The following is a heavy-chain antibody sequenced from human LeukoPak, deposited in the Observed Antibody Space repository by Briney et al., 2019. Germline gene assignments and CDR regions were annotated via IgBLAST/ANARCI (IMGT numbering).Heavy chain of an antibody. CDR2: FDPEDGET. Sequence: ASVKVFCKVSGYTLTELSMHWVRQAPGKGLEWMGGFDPEDGETIYAQKFQGRVTMTEDTSTDTAYMELSSLRSEDTAVYYCATKVHYDSSGYLVHAFDIWGQGTMVTVSS. J-gene: IGHJ3*02. D-gene: IGHD3-22*01. V-gene: IGHV1-24*01. CDR3: ATKVHYDSSGYLVHAFDI. CDR1: GYTLTELS.